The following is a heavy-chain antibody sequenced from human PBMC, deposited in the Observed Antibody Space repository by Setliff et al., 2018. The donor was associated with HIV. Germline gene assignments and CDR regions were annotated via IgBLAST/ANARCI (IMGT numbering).Heavy chain of an antibody. CDR2: ISYDGSNK. V-gene: IGHV3-30*18. Sequence: HPGGSLRLSCAASGFTFSSYWMSWVRQAPGKGLEWVAVISYDGSNKYYADSVKGRFTISRDNSKNTLYLQMNSLRAEDTAVYYCAKDLSYYDSSGPIDYWGQGTLVTVSS. J-gene: IGHJ4*02. CDR3: AKDLSYYDSSGPIDY. CDR1: GFTFSSYW. D-gene: IGHD3-22*01.